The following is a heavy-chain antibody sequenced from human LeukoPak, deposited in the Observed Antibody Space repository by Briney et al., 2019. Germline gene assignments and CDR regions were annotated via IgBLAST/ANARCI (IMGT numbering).Heavy chain of an antibody. CDR2: ISTSSSYI. D-gene: IGHD1-7*01. CDR3: ARDPDWNYVRAFDF. CDR1: GFTFRSYG. Sequence: GGTLRLSCAASGFTFRSYGMTWVRQAPGKGLEWVSFISTSSSYIYYADSVKGRFTISRDNAKNSLYLQMNSLRAEDTAVYYCARDPDWNYVRAFDFWGQGTMVIVSS. J-gene: IGHJ3*01. V-gene: IGHV3-21*01.